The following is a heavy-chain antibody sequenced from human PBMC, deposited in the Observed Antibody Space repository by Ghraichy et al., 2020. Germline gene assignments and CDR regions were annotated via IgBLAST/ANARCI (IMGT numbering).Heavy chain of an antibody. V-gene: IGHV4-38-2*01. J-gene: IGHJ4*02. Sequence: SQTLSLTCAVSGYSISSGYYWGWIRQPPGEGLEWIGSISHGVNTYFNPSLKSRVTISLDTSRNQFSLKLSSVTAADTAVYYCVRVATFVYWGQGTLVTVSS. CDR3: VRVATFVY. CDR2: ISHGVNT. CDR1: GYSISSGYY. D-gene: IGHD1-26*01.